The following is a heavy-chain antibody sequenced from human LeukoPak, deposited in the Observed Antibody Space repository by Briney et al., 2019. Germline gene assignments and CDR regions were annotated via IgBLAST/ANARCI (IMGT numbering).Heavy chain of an antibody. V-gene: IGHV3-23*01. CDR3: AKQTTGYSGSGVDY. J-gene: IGHJ4*02. CDR1: GFTFSSYA. CDR2: ISDSGVRA. Sequence: PGGSLRLSCAASGFTFSSYAMSWVRQAPGKGLEWVSGISDSGVRAHYADSVKGRFTISRDNSKNTLYLQMNSLRAEDTAVYLCAKQTTGYSGSGVDYWGQGTLVTVSS. D-gene: IGHD3-10*01.